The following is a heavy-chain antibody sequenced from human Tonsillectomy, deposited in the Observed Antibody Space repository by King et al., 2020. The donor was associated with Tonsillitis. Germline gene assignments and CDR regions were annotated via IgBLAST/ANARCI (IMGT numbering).Heavy chain of an antibody. CDR3: AREPLTRYCRSASCLDY. CDR1: GGSVSSGSYY. D-gene: IGHD2-2*01. J-gene: IGHJ4*02. CDR2: IYTSGTT. V-gene: IGHV4-61*02. Sequence: QLQESGPGLVKPSQTLSLTCTVSGGSVSSGSYYYTWIRQPAGKGLEWIGRIYTSGTTNYNPSLKSRVTISVDTSKNQFSLNLTSMTAADTAVYYCAREPLTRYCRSASCLDYWGQGTLVTVSS.